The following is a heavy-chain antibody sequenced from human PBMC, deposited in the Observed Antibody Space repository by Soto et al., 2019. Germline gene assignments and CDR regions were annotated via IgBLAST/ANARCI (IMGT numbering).Heavy chain of an antibody. J-gene: IGHJ6*02. CDR1: GGSFSGYY. D-gene: IGHD4-17*01. V-gene: IGHV4-34*01. CDR3: ARRPNDYAQALFYYYYYGMDV. CDR2: INHSGST. Sequence: QVQLQQWGAGLLKPSETLSLTCVVYGGSFSGYYWSWIRQPPGKGLEWIGEINHSGSTNYNPSLKSRVTISVDTSKNQFSLKLSSVTAADTAVYYCARRPNDYAQALFYYYYYGMDVWGQGTTVTVSS.